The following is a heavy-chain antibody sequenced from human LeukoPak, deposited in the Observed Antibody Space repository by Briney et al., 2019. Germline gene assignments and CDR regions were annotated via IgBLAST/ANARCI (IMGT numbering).Heavy chain of an antibody. D-gene: IGHD6-19*01. J-gene: IGHJ6*03. CDR3: ARMRGSSGWGYYYYYMDV. V-gene: IGHV3-7*01. CDR2: INQHGSQI. Sequence: QSGGSLRLSCAASGFTFSNSWMSWVRQAPGRGLEWVASINQHGSQIHYVDSVKGRFTISRDNAKNTLYLQMNSLRAEDTAVYYCARMRGSSGWGYYYYYMDVWGKGTTVTISS. CDR1: GFTFSNSW.